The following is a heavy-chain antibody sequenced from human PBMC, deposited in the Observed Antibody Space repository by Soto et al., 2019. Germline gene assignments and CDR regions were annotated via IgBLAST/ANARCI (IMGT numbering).Heavy chain of an antibody. CDR3: ARDYTDFWIGHFDY. D-gene: IGHD3-3*01. V-gene: IGHV3-48*01. Sequence: EVHLVESGGRLVQPGGSLRLSCAASGFRFSDYSMNWVRQAPGRGLEWVSYISSSSFTIHYADSVEGRFAISRDNAKNALYLQMNSLRVADTAVYYCARDYTDFWIGHFDYWGQGALVTVSS. CDR2: ISSSSFTI. J-gene: IGHJ4*02. CDR1: GFRFSDYS.